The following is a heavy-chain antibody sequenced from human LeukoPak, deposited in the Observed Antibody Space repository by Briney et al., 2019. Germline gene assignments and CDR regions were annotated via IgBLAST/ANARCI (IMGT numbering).Heavy chain of an antibody. D-gene: IGHD5-12*01. J-gene: IGHJ4*02. CDR3: ASEGYSGYDPTYYFDY. V-gene: IGHV1-69*05. CDR2: IIPIFGTA. CDR1: GGTFSSYA. Sequence: GASVKVSCKASGGTFSSYAISWVRQAPGQGLEWMGGIIPIFGTANYAQKFQGRVTITTNESTSTAYMELSSLRSEDTAVYYCASEGYSGYDPTYYFDYWGQGTLVTVSS.